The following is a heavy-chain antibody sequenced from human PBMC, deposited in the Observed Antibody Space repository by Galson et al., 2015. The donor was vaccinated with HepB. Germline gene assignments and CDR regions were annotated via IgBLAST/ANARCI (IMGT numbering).Heavy chain of an antibody. J-gene: IGHJ6*03. CDR2: INPNSGGT. Sequence: SVKVSCKASGYTFTGYYMHWVRQAPGQGLEWMGRINPNSGGTNYAQKFQGRVTMTRDTSISTAYMELSRLRSDDTAVYYCARGIVHEEAYMDVWGKGTTVTVSS. D-gene: IGHD2/OR15-2a*01. CDR3: ARGIVHEEAYMDV. CDR1: GYTFTGYY. V-gene: IGHV1-2*06.